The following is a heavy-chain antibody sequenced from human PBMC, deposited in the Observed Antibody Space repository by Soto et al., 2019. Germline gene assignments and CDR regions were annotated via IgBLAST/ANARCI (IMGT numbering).Heavy chain of an antibody. J-gene: IGHJ3*02. V-gene: IGHV1-3*01. Sequence: GASVKVSCKASGSTFTSYAMHWVRQAPGQRLAWMGWINAGTGNTKYSQTFQGRVTITRDTSASTAYMELSSLRSEDTAVYDWASLLIRSIPDAFDIGGQRTMVTVSS. CDR2: INAGTGNT. CDR1: GSTFTSYA. D-gene: IGHD3-3*02. CDR3: ASLLIRSIPDAFDI.